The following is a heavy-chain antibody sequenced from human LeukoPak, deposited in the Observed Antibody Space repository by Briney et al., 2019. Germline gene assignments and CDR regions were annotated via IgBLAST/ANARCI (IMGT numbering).Heavy chain of an antibody. CDR1: GFTFSNYA. D-gene: IGHD5-12*01. Sequence: GGSLRLSCAASGFTFSNYAMHWVRQAPGKGLAWVAIISYNGINKYYADSVKGRFTISQDNSKNTLYLHMNSLRAEDTAVYYCARSAAAGRTVATFAYWGQGTLVTVSS. V-gene: IGHV3-30*04. J-gene: IGHJ4*02. CDR2: ISYNGINK. CDR3: ARSAAAGRTVATFAY.